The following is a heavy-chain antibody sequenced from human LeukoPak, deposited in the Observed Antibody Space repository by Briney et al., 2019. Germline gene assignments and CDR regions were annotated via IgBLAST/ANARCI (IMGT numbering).Heavy chain of an antibody. Sequence: GASVKVFCRASGYTFTSFGISWGRQAPGQGLEGRGCISAYNGNTNNPQKLHGRLTMTTDTSTSTPYMELRSLRSDGTAVYYCARDGVDILTGYADYWGQGTLVTVSS. J-gene: IGHJ4*02. CDR3: ARDGVDILTGYADY. D-gene: IGHD3-9*01. CDR2: ISAYNGNT. CDR1: GYTFTSFG. V-gene: IGHV1-18*01.